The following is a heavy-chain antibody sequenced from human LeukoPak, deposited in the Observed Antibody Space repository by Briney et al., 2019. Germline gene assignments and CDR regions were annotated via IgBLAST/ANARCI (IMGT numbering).Heavy chain of an antibody. CDR2: IKQDGSEK. Sequence: GGSLRLSCAVSGFTFSGFWMSWSRQAPGKGLEWVANIKQDGSEKYYVDSVKGRFTISRDNAKNSLYLQMNSLRAEDTAVYYCARGFGRPWGQGTLVTVSS. J-gene: IGHJ5*02. CDR3: ARGFGRP. D-gene: IGHD3-10*01. CDR1: GFTFSGFW. V-gene: IGHV3-7*03.